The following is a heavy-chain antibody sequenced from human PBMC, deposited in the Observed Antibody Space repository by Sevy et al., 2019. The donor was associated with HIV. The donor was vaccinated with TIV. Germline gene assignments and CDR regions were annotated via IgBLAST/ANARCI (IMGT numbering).Heavy chain of an antibody. J-gene: IGHJ4*02. D-gene: IGHD6-13*01. Sequence: GESLKISCAASGFTFSSYGMHWVRQAPGKGLEWVAVISYDGSNKYYADSVKGQFTISRDNSKNTLYLQMNSLRAEDTAVYYCAKDQDDSSSWYTGGIDYWGQGTLVTVSS. CDR3: AKDQDDSSSWYTGGIDY. V-gene: IGHV3-30*18. CDR2: ISYDGSNK. CDR1: GFTFSSYG.